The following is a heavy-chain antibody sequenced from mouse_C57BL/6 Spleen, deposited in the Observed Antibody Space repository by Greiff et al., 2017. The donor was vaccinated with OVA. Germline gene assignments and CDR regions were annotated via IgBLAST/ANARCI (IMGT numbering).Heavy chain of an antibody. V-gene: IGHV1-82*01. J-gene: IGHJ3*01. CDR3: ARSENDPFAY. CDR1: GYAFSSSW. Sequence: VHLVESGPELVKPGASVKISCKASGYAFSSSWMNWVKQRPGKGLEWIGRIYPGDGDTNYNGKFKGKATLTADKSSSTAYMQLSSLTSEDSAVYFCARSENDPFAYWGQGTLVTVSA. CDR2: IYPGDGDT. D-gene: IGHD2-3*01.